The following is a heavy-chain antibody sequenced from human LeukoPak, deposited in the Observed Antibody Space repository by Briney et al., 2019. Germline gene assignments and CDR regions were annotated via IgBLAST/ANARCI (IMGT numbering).Heavy chain of an antibody. D-gene: IGHD4-11*01. CDR2: MWYDGSNK. J-gene: IGHJ4*02. V-gene: IGHV3-33*01. CDR1: GFTFNSYG. CDR3: ARGLPPVMKYYFDY. Sequence: GGSLRLSCAASGFTFNSYGMHWVRQAPGKGLEWVAVMWYDGSNKYYADSVKGRFTISRDDSKNTLHLQMNSLRAEDTAMHYCARGLPPVMKYYFDYWGRGTLVTVSS.